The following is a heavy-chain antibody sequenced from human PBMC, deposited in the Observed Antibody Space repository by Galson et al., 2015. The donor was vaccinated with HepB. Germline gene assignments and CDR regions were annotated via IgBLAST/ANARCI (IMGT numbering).Heavy chain of an antibody. J-gene: IGHJ4*02. CDR1: GYTFTSYG. CDR2: ISAYNGNT. Sequence: QSGAEVKKPGESLKISCKASGYTFTSYGISWVRQAPGQGLEWMGWISAYNGNTNYAQKLQGRVTMTTDTSTSTAYMELRSLRSDDTAVYYCARELAILSTGYSSGWYDYWGQGTLVTVSS. D-gene: IGHD6-19*01. V-gene: IGHV1-18*04. CDR3: ARELAILSTGYSSGWYDY.